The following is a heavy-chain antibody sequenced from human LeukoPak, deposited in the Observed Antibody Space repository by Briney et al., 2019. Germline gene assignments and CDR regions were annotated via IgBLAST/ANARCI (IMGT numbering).Heavy chain of an antibody. Sequence: GGSLRLSCTASGFTFGDYAMSWVRQAPGKGLEWVGFIRSKAYGGTTEYAASVKGRFTISRDDSKSIAYLQMNSLKTEDTAVYCCTRDYGGNSYWGQGTLVSVSS. CDR2: IRSKAYGGTT. CDR3: TRDYGGNSY. D-gene: IGHD4-23*01. J-gene: IGHJ4*02. V-gene: IGHV3-49*04. CDR1: GFTFGDYA.